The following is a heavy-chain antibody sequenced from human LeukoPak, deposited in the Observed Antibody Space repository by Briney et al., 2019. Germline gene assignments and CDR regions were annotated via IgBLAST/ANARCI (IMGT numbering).Heavy chain of an antibody. J-gene: IGHJ6*03. CDR3: VRDTRYDMDV. V-gene: IGHV4-61*02. CDR2: VYTSGTA. CDR1: GASISSGNYY. Sequence: PSETLSLTCTVSGASISSGNYYWSWIRQPAGKGLEWIGRVYTSGTATYNPYLKSRVTISVDTSRNQFSLRLNSVTAADTALYYCVRDTRYDMDVWGKGTTVTVSS.